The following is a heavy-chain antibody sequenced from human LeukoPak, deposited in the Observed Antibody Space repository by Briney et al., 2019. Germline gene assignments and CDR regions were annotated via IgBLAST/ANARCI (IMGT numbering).Heavy chain of an antibody. Sequence: ASVKVSRKASGYTFTGYYMHWVRQAPGQGLEWMGWINPNSGGTNYAQKFQGRVTMTRDTSISTAYMELSRLRSDDTAVYYCARGGGYYPYNWFDPWGQGTLVTVSS. V-gene: IGHV1-2*02. CDR2: INPNSGGT. J-gene: IGHJ5*02. CDR1: GYTFTGYY. D-gene: IGHD3-22*01. CDR3: ARGGGYYPYNWFDP.